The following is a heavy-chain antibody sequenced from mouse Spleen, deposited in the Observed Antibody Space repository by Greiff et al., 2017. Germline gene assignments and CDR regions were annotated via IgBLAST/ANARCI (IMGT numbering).Heavy chain of an antibody. V-gene: IGHV5-9-3*01. CDR1: GFTFSSYA. D-gene: IGHD2-3*01. CDR3: ARHDGYSFDY. Sequence: EVKVVESGGGLVKPGGSLKLSCAASGFTFSSYAMSWVRQTPEKRLEWVATISSGGSYTYYPDSVKGRFTISRDNAKNTLYLQMSSLRSEDTAMYYCARHDGYSFDYWGQGTTLTVSS. CDR2: ISSGGSYT. J-gene: IGHJ2*01.